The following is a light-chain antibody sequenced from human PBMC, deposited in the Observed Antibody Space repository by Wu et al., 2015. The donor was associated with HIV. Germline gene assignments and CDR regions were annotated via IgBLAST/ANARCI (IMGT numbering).Light chain of an antibody. CDR2: EAS. CDR3: QQRSNWPLT. V-gene: IGKV3-11*01. Sequence: GRATLSCRASQSVSTYLGWYQXKPGQAPRLLIYEASNRATGIPARFSGSGSGTDFTLIISSLEPEDFAVYYCQQRSNWPLTFGGGTKVEIK. CDR1: QSVSTY. J-gene: IGKJ4*01.